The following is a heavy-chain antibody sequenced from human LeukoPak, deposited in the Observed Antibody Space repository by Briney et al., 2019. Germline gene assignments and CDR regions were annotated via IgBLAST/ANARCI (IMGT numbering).Heavy chain of an antibody. CDR2: IHSSGST. CDR3: ARGRREYNWFDP. V-gene: IGHV4-4*07. Sequence: SETLSLTCTVSGDSMRSYYWSWIRQPADKGLEWIGLIHSSGSTEYNASLKSRVTLSIDTSKNEFSLKVTSVTAADTAVYYCARGRREYNWFDPWGHGTLVTVSS. CDR1: GDSMRSYY. D-gene: IGHD1-1*01. J-gene: IGHJ5*02.